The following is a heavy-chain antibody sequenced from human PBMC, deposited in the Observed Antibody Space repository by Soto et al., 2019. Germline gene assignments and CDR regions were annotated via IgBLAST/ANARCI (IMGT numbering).Heavy chain of an antibody. CDR2: IIPIFGTA. CDR1: GVTFSSYA. D-gene: IGHD2-21*02. CDR3: ARIRGKCGGDCYARFYYYYGMDV. Sequence: SVKVSCKASGVTFSSYAISWVRQAPVQGLEWMGGIIPIFGTANYAQKFQGRVTITADESTSTAYMELSSLRSEDTAVYYCARIRGKCGGDCYARFYYYYGMDVWGQGTTVNVSS. V-gene: IGHV1-69*13. J-gene: IGHJ6*02.